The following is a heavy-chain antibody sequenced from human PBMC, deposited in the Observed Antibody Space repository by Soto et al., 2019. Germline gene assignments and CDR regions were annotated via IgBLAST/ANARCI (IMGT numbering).Heavy chain of an antibody. CDR2: VSHDGRNT. Sequence: VQLVESGGGVVQPGRSLRLSCAPSGFTFSDYAMHWVRQAPGKGLEWVAVVSHDGRNTHYADSVKGRFTIARDSAKNTGSLEMTRLRDADTSSYYWAKGGRQWRVTSEFNYGGQGALVTVSS. CDR1: GFTFSDYA. CDR3: AKGGRQWRVTSEFNY. D-gene: IGHD6-19*01. V-gene: IGHV3-30*18. J-gene: IGHJ4*02.